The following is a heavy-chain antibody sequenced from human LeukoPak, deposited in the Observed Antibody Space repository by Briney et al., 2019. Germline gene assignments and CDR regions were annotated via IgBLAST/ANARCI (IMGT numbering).Heavy chain of an antibody. D-gene: IGHD1-26*01. V-gene: IGHV1-2*02. J-gene: IGHJ3*02. CDR2: INPNSGGT. CDR3: ARYSGSYFGPIDAFDI. CDR1: GYTFTGYY. Sequence: ASVKVSCKASGYTFTGYYMHWVRQAPGQGLEWMGWINPNSGGTNYAQKFQGRVTMTRDTSISTAYMELSRLRSDDTAVYYCARYSGSYFGPIDAFDIWGQGTMVTVSS.